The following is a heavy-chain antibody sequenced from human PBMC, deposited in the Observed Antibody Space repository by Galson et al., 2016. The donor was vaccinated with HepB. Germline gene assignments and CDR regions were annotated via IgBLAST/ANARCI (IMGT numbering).Heavy chain of an antibody. D-gene: IGHD6-19*01. V-gene: IGHV3-21*01. CDR3: ARGGSIAVADTKEKWHYYYGMDV. CDR2: ISSSSSYI. CDR1: GFTFSSYS. J-gene: IGHJ6*02. Sequence: SLRLSCAASGFTFSSYSMNWVRQAPGKGLEWVSSISSSSSYIYYADSVKGRFTISRDNAKNSLYLQMNSLRAEDTAVYYCARGGSIAVADTKEKWHYYYGMDVWGQGTTVTVSS.